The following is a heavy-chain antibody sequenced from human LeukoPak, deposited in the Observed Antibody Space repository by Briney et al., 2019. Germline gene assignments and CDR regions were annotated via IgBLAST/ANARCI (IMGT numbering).Heavy chain of an antibody. Sequence: PSETLSLTCAVSGGSVSSNNWWGWVRPPPRKGLEWIGELYHTGSTNFNPSLKSRVTVSMDKSKNQFFLKLTSVTAADTAVYYCATHMAVAGWGAFDIWGQGTMVTVSS. CDR2: LYHTGST. CDR3: ATHMAVAGWGAFDI. V-gene: IGHV4-4*02. CDR1: GGSVSSNNW. J-gene: IGHJ3*02. D-gene: IGHD6-19*01.